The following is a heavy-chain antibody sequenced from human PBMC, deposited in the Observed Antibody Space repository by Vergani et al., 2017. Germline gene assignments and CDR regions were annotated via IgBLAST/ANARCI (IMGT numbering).Heavy chain of an antibody. CDR3: ARDLRLLYNRFDP. Sequence: QVHLVESGGGVVQPGRSLRLSCVVSGFTSSYYGMHWVRQAPGKGLEWVAVISYDGTQKYYADSVKGRFTISRDNSKSTMYLQMNSLRDEDTGVYYCARDLRLLYNRFDPWGQGTLVTDSS. D-gene: IGHD1-14*01. J-gene: IGHJ5*02. CDR2: ISYDGTQK. CDR1: GFTSSYYG. V-gene: IGHV3-30*03.